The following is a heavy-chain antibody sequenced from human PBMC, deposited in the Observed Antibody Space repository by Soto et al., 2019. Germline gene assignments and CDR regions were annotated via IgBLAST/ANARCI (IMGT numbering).Heavy chain of an antibody. CDR1: GFPFDDFA. CDR2: VHYSGST. V-gene: IGHV4-59*01. D-gene: IGHD3-16*01. J-gene: IGHJ4*02. Sequence: PGGSLRLSCTGSGFPFDDFAINWIRQPPGKGLEWVGHVHYSGSTNYSPSLNSRATISLDTSKSQLSLKLRSVTAADTAMYFCARGVDYYATSGYFSFDSWGQGIPVTVSS. CDR3: ARGVDYYATSGYFSFDS.